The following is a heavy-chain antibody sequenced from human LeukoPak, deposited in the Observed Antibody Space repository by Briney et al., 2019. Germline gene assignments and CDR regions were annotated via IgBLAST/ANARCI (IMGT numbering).Heavy chain of an antibody. D-gene: IGHD1-26*01. J-gene: IGHJ5*02. V-gene: IGHV3-43*02. Sequence: GGSLRLSCVASGFTVDDYALHWVRQAPGKGLEWISVISGDGDNTHYADSVKGRFTIPRDNSKNSLYLQMSSLRADDTALYYCAKGVRSGTYYNCFDPWGQGTLVTVSS. CDR1: GFTVDDYA. CDR3: AKGVRSGTYYNCFDP. CDR2: ISGDGDNT.